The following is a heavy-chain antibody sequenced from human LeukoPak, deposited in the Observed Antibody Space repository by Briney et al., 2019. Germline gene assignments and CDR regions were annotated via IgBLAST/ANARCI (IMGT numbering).Heavy chain of an antibody. V-gene: IGHV3-48*03. CDR1: GFTFSSYA. Sequence: GGSPRLSCAASGFTFSSYAMSWVRQAPGKGLEWVSYISSSGRTIYYADSVKGRFTISRDNAKNSLYLQMNILRAEDTAVYYCARDSDSSGYFDSWGQGTLVTVSS. CDR2: ISSSGRTI. J-gene: IGHJ4*02. D-gene: IGHD3-22*01. CDR3: ARDSDSSGYFDS.